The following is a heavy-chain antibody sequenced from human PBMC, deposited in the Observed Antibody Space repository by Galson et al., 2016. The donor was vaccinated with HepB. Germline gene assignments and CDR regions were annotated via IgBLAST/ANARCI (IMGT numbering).Heavy chain of an antibody. CDR2: ISYDGGTK. CDR1: GFAFGDFA. CDR3: ARRQSMTHAFDI. D-gene: IGHD4-11*01. V-gene: IGHV3-30-3*01. Sequence: SLRLSCAASGFAFGDFAMHWVRQAPGKGLQWVAVISYDGGTKYYADSVNGRFTISRDNSKNTLYLQMNSLRTADTALYYCARRQSMTHAFDIWGQGTMVTVSS. J-gene: IGHJ3*02.